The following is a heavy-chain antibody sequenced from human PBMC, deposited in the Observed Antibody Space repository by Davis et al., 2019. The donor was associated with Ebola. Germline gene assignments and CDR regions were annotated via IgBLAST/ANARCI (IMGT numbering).Heavy chain of an antibody. V-gene: IGHV1-18*01. CDR1: GYTFTSYG. CDR2: ISGYSGNT. Sequence: AASVKVSCKASGYTFTSYGISWVRQAPGQGLEWMGWISGYSGNTNYAQKFQDRVTMTTDASTSTAYMELKSLRSDDTAVYYCVRDIQYCSTISCFEGDFDYWGQGTLVTVSS. D-gene: IGHD2-2*01. J-gene: IGHJ4*02. CDR3: VRDIQYCSTISCFEGDFDY.